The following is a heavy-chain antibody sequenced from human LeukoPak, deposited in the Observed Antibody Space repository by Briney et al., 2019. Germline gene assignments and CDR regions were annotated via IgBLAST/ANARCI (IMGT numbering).Heavy chain of an antibody. V-gene: IGHV1-58*02. CDR1: GFTFTSSA. CDR2: IVVGSGNT. D-gene: IGHD3-10*02. J-gene: IGHJ4*02. CDR3: AAVLFGYGPGDY. Sequence: GTSVKVSCKASGFTFTSSAMQWVRQARGQRLEWIGWIVVGSGNTNYAQKFQERVTITRDMSTSTAYMELSSLRPEDTAVYYCAAVLFGYGPGDYWGQGTLVTVSS.